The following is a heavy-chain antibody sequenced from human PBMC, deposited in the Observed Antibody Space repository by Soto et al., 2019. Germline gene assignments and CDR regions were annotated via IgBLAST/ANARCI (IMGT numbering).Heavy chain of an antibody. J-gene: IGHJ4*02. V-gene: IGHV3-49*05. D-gene: IGHD3-10*01. CDR1: GFTFGDYP. CDR2: IKSKAYGGTT. CDR3: TRDLSGSGG. Sequence: EVQLVESGGGLVKPGQSLRLSCVASGFTFGDYPMSWFRQAPGKGLEWVGFIKSKAYGGTTEYAPSVKGRFTISGDDSKSIVYLQMNSLKTEDTAVYYCTRDLSGSGGGGQGTLVTVSS.